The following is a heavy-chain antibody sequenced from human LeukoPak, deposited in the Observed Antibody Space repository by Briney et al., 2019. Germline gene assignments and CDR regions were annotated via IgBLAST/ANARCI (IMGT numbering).Heavy chain of an antibody. V-gene: IGHV1-2*02. CDR3: ARGYIQLWLLDY. Sequence: EASVKVSCKASGYTFTGYYMLWVRQAPGQGREWMGWINPNSGGTNYAQKFQGRVTMTRDTSISTAYMELSRLRSDDTAVYYCARGYIQLWLLDYWGQGTLVTVSS. J-gene: IGHJ4*02. D-gene: IGHD5-18*01. CDR2: INPNSGGT. CDR1: GYTFTGYY.